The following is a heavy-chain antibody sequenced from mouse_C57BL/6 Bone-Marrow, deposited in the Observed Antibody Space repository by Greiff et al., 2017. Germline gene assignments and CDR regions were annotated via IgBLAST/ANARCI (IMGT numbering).Heavy chain of an antibody. V-gene: IGHV1-19*01. CDR1: GYTFTDYY. CDR3: AREGYGNFDY. Sequence: EVQLQQSGPVLVKPGASVKMSCKASGYTFTDYYMNWVKQSHGKSLEWIGVINPYNGGTSYKQKFKGKATFTVDKSSSTAYMALTSLTSEYSAVYYCAREGYGNFDYWGQGTTLTVSS. D-gene: IGHD2-10*02. J-gene: IGHJ2*01. CDR2: INPYNGGT.